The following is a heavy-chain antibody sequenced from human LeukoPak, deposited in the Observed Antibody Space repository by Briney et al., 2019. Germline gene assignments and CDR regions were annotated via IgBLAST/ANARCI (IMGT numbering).Heavy chain of an antibody. D-gene: IGHD3-3*02. J-gene: IGHJ6*03. CDR1: GGTLSGYA. V-gene: IGHV1-69*05. CDR2: IIPIYGTP. CDR3: ARGKLGYYYYHMDA. Sequence: ASVKVSCKASGGTLSGYAISWVRQAPGQGLEWMGGIIPIYGTPHSAQKFQGRVTITTNESTSTAFMDLSSLRSEDTAVYYCARGKLGYYYYHMDAWGKGTTVTVSS.